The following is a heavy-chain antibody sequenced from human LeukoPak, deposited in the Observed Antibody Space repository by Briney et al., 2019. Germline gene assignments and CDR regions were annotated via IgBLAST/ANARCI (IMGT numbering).Heavy chain of an antibody. J-gene: IGHJ4*02. Sequence: GGSLRLSCAASGFTFSSYGMHWVRQAPGKGLEWVAVIWYDGSNKYYADSVKGRFTISRDNSKNTLYLQMNSLRAEDTAVYYCARDTTGRYSGYDLGYWGQGTLVTVSS. CDR2: IWYDGSNK. D-gene: IGHD5-12*01. CDR1: GFTFSSYG. V-gene: IGHV3-33*01. CDR3: ARDTTGRYSGYDLGY.